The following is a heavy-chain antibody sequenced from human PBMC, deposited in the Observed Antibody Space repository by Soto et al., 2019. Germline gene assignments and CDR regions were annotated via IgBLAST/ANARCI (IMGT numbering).Heavy chain of an antibody. CDR2: INPNSGGT. D-gene: IGHD6-6*01. Sequence: ASVKVSCKASGYTFTGYYMHWVRQAPGQGLEWMGWINPNSGGTNYAQKFQGWVTMTRDTSISTAYMELSRLRSDDTAVYYCARGNKNTSPSLYYSYGMDVWGQGTRVTVTT. CDR3: ARGNKNTSPSLYYSYGMDV. J-gene: IGHJ6*01. CDR1: GYTFTGYY. V-gene: IGHV1-2*04.